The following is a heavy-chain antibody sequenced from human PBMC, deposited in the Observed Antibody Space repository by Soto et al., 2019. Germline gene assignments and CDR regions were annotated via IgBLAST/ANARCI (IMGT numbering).Heavy chain of an antibody. CDR3: ARGGIAAAAPPDY. D-gene: IGHD6-13*01. CDR1: GGSISSDGYY. J-gene: IGHJ4*02. V-gene: IGHV4-31*03. CDR2: IYYSGST. Sequence: QVQLQEWGPGLVKPSQTLSLTCTVSGGSISSDGYYWSWIRQHPGKGLEWIGYIYYSGSTYYNPSLKSRVTISVDTSKNQFSLKLSSVTAADTAVYYCARGGIAAAAPPDYWGQGTLVTVSS.